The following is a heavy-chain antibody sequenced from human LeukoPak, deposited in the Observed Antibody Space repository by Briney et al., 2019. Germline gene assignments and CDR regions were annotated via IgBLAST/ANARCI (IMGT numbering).Heavy chain of an antibody. CDR1: GYSFTSYW. V-gene: IGHV5-51*01. CDR2: IYPGDSDT. Sequence: GESLKISCKGSGYSFTSYWIGWVRQLPGKGLEWMGIIYPGDSDTRYSPSFQGQVTISADKSISTAYLQWSSLKASDTAMYYCARVPMTRRYGMDVWGQGTTVTVSS. CDR3: ARVPMTRRYGMDV. J-gene: IGHJ6*02.